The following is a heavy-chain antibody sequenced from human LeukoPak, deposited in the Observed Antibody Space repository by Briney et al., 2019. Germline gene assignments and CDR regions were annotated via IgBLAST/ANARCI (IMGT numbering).Heavy chain of an antibody. D-gene: IGHD3-10*01. CDR1: GGSISGYS. Sequence: SETLSPTCTVSGGSISGYSWTWIRQPPGQGLEWIGYFHNSRTTSYNPSLTGRVTTSVDTAMDQISLKLNSVTAADTAVYYCARGHLGLSPWGQGTLVTVSS. J-gene: IGHJ5*02. CDR3: ARGHLGLSP. V-gene: IGHV4-59*01. CDR2: FHNSRTT.